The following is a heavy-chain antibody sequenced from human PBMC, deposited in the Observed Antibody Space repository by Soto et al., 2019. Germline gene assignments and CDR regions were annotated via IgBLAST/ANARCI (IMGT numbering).Heavy chain of an antibody. Sequence: SETLSLTCTVSGYSISIGSYWAWIRQPPGKGPEWIASIYHGGTTFYNPSLKSRITISVDTSNNQFSLKLTSVTAADTAVYYCARVHVMVVDGSTFDYWGQGTLVTVSS. J-gene: IGHJ4*01. V-gene: IGHV4-38-2*02. CDR3: ARVHVMVVDGSTFDY. CDR1: GYSISIGSY. D-gene: IGHD6-19*01. CDR2: IYHGGTT.